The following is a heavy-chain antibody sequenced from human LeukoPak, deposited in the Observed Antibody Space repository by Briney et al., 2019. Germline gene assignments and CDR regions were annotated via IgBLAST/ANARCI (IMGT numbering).Heavy chain of an antibody. V-gene: IGHV3-33*01. J-gene: IGHJ4*02. CDR2: IWYDGSNK. Sequence: GGSLRLSCAAPGFTFSSYGMHWVRQAPGKGLEWVAVIWYDGSNKYYADSVKGRFTISRDNSKNTLYLQMNSLRAEDTAVYYCARDPGGAQPRFDYWGQGTLVTVSS. CDR1: GFTFSSYG. CDR3: ARDPGGAQPRFDY. D-gene: IGHD1-26*01.